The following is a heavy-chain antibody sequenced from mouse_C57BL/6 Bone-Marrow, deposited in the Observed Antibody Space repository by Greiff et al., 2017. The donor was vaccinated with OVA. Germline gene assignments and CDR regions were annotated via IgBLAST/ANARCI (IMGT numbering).Heavy chain of an antibody. CDR2: IDPSDSYT. D-gene: IGHD1-1*01. V-gene: IGHV1-50*01. Sequence: QVQLQQPGAELVKPGASVKLSCKASGYTFTSYWMQWVKQRPGQGLEWIGEIDPSDSYTNYNQKFKGKATLTVDTSSSTAYMQLSSLTSEDSAVYYCARRYYGSRLPLYFDVWGTGTTGTVSS. J-gene: IGHJ1*03. CDR3: ARRYYGSRLPLYFDV. CDR1: GYTFTSYW.